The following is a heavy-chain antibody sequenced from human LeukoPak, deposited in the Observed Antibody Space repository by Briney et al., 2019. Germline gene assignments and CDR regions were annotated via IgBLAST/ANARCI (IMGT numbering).Heavy chain of an antibody. Sequence: SETLSLACTVSGGSISSYYWSWIRQPPGKGLEWIGYIYYSGSTNYNPSLKSRVTISVDTSKNQFSLKLSSVTAADTAVYYCARYDPQLVYWGQGTLVTVSS. CDR2: IYYSGST. D-gene: IGHD6-6*01. V-gene: IGHV4-59*08. J-gene: IGHJ4*02. CDR1: GGSISSYY. CDR3: ARYDPQLVY.